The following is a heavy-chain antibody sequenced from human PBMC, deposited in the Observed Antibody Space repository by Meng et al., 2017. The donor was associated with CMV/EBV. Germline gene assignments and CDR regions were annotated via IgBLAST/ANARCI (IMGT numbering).Heavy chain of an antibody. Sequence: SETLSLTCTVSGDSISSSSNFCGWIRQPPGKGLEWIGSIYYSGSTYSNPSLKSRVTMSLDTSKNQFSLNLSSVTAADTAVYYCASTGYCSTTNCHPLLDPYNWFDPWGQGTLVTVSS. D-gene: IGHD2-2*01. CDR3: ASTGYCSTTNCHPLLDPYNWFDP. CDR1: GDSISSSSNF. V-gene: IGHV4-39*07. CDR2: IYYSGST. J-gene: IGHJ5*02.